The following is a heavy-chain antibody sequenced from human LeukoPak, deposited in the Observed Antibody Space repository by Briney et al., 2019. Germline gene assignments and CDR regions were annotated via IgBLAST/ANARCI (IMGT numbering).Heavy chain of an antibody. CDR2: ISGSGGST. D-gene: IGHD4-23*01. Sequence: GGSLRLSCAASGFTFSSYAMSWVRQAPGQGLEWVSAISGSGGSTYYADSVKGRFTISRDNSKNTLYLQMNSLRAEDTAVYYCAKGWCGGNSRMYGCFDYWGQGTLVTVSS. CDR3: AKGWCGGNSRMYGCFDY. J-gene: IGHJ4*02. V-gene: IGHV3-23*01. CDR1: GFTFSSYA.